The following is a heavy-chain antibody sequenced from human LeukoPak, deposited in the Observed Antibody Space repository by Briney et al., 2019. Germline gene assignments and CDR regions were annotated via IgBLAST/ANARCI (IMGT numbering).Heavy chain of an antibody. CDR3: ARDRHYYYGSGSYGGY. CDR2: ISYDGSNK. D-gene: IGHD3-10*01. V-gene: IGHV3-30-3*01. Sequence: GGSLRLSCAASGFTFSSYAMHWVRQAPGKGLEWVAVISYDGSNKYYADSVKGRFTISRDNSKNTLYLQMNSLRAEDTAVYYCARDRHYYYGSGSYGGYWGQGTLVTVSS. J-gene: IGHJ4*02. CDR1: GFTFSSYA.